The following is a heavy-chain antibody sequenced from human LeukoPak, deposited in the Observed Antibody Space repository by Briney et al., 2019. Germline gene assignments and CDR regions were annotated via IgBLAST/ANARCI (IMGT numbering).Heavy chain of an antibody. CDR1: GGSISSYY. J-gene: IGHJ5*02. D-gene: IGHD2-2*01. V-gene: IGHV4-4*07. CDR3: ARANVGWGYCSSTSCYANWFDP. CDR2: IYTSGST. Sequence: SETLSLTCTVSGGSISSYYWSWIRQPAGKGLEWIGRIYTSGSTNYNPSLKSRVTMSVDTSKNQFSLKLSSVTAADTAVYYCARANVGWGYCSSTSCYANWFDPWGQGTLVTVSS.